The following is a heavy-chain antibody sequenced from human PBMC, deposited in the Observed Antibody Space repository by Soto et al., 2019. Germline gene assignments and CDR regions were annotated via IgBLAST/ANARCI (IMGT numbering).Heavy chain of an antibody. Sequence: GSLRLSCAASGFTFSSYAMSWVRQAPGKGLEWVSAISGSGGSTYYADSVKGRFTISRDNSKNTLYLQMNSLRAEDTAVYYCAKSYYYDSSGYYESPLDYWGQGTLVTVSS. V-gene: IGHV3-23*01. D-gene: IGHD3-22*01. CDR1: GFTFSSYA. CDR3: AKSYYYDSSGYYESPLDY. CDR2: ISGSGGST. J-gene: IGHJ4*02.